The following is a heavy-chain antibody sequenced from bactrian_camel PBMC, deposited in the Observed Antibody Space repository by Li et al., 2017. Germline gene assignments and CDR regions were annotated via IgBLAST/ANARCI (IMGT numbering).Heavy chain of an antibody. CDR2: LWIGGAQT. V-gene: IGHV3S26*01. D-gene: IGHD6*01. CDR1: RYTYKRNC. CDR3: AADQLYGTCRDVLEFPA. Sequence: HVQLVESGGGSVQAGGSLTLSCAAGRYTYKRNCMGWFRQRPGKDREGVAVLWIGGAQTTYADSVKGQFIITRDKARDLVYLQMNGLQPEDTGVYYCAADQLYGTCRDVLEFPARGQGTQVTVS. J-gene: IGHJ4*01.